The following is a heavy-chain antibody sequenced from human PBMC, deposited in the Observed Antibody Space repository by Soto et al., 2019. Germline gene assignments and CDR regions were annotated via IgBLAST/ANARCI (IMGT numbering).Heavy chain of an antibody. CDR2: IYYRGST. Sequence: QVQLQESGPGLVKPSETLSLTCTVSVGSISSYYWSWIRQPPGKGLEWIGYIYYRGSTNYNPSLKSRVTISVDTSKNQVSLKLSSVTAADTAMYYCARFNWYFDLWGRGTLVTVSS. V-gene: IGHV4-59*01. J-gene: IGHJ2*01. CDR3: ARFNWYFDL. CDR1: VGSISSYY.